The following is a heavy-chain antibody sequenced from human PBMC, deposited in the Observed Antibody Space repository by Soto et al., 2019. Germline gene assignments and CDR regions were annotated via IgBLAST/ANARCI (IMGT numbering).Heavy chain of an antibody. CDR2: IWYDGSNK. Sequence: SLRLSCAASGFTFSSYGMHWVRQAPGKGLEWVAVIWYDGSNKYYADSVKGRFTISRDNSKNTLYLQMNSLRAEDTAVYYCAKDHEYSNSGLSSHNWFDPWGQGTLVTVSS. CDR3: AKDHEYSNSGLSSHNWFDP. CDR1: GFTFSSYG. V-gene: IGHV3-33*06. J-gene: IGHJ5*02. D-gene: IGHD6-13*01.